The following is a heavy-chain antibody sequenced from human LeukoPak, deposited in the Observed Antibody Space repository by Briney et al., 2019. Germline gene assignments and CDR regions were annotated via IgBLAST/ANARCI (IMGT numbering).Heavy chain of an antibody. CDR2: ISAYNGNT. CDR3: ARDRGSGSYGSGPSRY. CDR1: GYTFTSYG. J-gene: IGHJ4*02. D-gene: IGHD3-10*01. V-gene: IGHV1-18*04. Sequence: ASVKVSCKASGYTFTSYGISWVRQAPGQGLEWMGWISAYNGNTNYAQKLQGRVTMTTDTSTSTAYMELRSLRSDDTAVYYCARDRGSGSYGSGPSRYWGQGTLVTVSS.